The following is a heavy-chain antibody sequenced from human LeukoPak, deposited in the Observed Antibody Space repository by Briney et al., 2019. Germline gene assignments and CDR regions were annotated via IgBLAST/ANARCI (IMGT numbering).Heavy chain of an antibody. Sequence: PSETLSLTCAVYGGSFSGYYWSWIRQPPGKGLEWIGEINHSGSTNYNPSLKSRVTISVDTSKNQFSLKLSSVTAADTAVYYCARSISNWFDPWAREPWSPSPQ. CDR1: GGSFSGYY. J-gene: IGHJ5*02. CDR3: ARSISNWFDP. V-gene: IGHV4-34*01. CDR2: INHSGST. D-gene: IGHD6-6*01.